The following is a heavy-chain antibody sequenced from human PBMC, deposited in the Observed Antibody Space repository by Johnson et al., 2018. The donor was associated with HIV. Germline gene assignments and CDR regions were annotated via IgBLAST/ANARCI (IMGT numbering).Heavy chain of an antibody. Sequence: VQLVESGGGLVQPGGSLRLSCAASGFTVSSNYMSWVRQAPGKGLEWVSVIYSGGSTYYADSVKGRFTISRDNSKNTLYLQMNSLRAEDAAVYFCARERWLQLGAFDIWGQGTLVTVSS. D-gene: IGHD5-24*01. CDR1: GFTVSSNY. J-gene: IGHJ3*02. V-gene: IGHV3-66*01. CDR2: IYSGGST. CDR3: ARERWLQLGAFDI.